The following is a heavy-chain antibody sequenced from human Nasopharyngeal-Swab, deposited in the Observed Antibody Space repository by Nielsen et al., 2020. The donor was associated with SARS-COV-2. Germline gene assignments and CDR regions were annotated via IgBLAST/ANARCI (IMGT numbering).Heavy chain of an antibody. CDR2: ISGDGGST. V-gene: IGHV3-43*02. D-gene: IGHD1-26*01. J-gene: IGHJ6*02. CDR3: ALMAELSIVGAYYGMDV. Sequence: GGSLGLSCAASGFTFDDYAMHWVRQAPGKGLEWVSLISGDGGSTYYADSVKGRFTISRDNSKNPLYPQMNSLRTEDTALYYCALMAELSIVGAYYGMDVWGQGTTVTVSS. CDR1: GFTFDDYA.